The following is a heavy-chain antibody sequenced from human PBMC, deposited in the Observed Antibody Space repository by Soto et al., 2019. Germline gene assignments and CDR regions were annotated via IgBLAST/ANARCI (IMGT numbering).Heavy chain of an antibody. J-gene: IGHJ6*02. D-gene: IGHD5-18*01. V-gene: IGHV4-30-2*01. CDR2: IYHSGST. Sequence: PSETLSLTCAVSGGSISSGGYSWSWIRQPPGKGLEWFGYIYHSGSTYYNPSLKSRVTISVDRSKNQFSLKLSSVTAADTAVYYCARLEGQLWPGGNVDYYYGMDVWGQGTTVTVSS. CDR1: GGSISSGGYS. CDR3: ARLEGQLWPGGNVDYYYGMDV.